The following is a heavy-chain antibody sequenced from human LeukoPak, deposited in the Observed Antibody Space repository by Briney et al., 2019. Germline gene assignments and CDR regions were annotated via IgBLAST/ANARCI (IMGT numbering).Heavy chain of an antibody. V-gene: IGHV3-53*01. D-gene: IGHD3-3*01. CDR1: GFTVSLNY. J-gene: IGHJ6*03. CDR2: IYSDDSA. Sequence: PGGSLRLSCAASGFTVSLNYMSWVRQAPGKGLEWVSLIYSDDSAYYADSVTGRFTISRDNSNNTLYLQMNSLRAEDTAVYYCARGALYYDLWSSDYSGDYYYMDVWGKGTTVTVSS. CDR3: ARGALYYDLWSSDYSGDYYYMDV.